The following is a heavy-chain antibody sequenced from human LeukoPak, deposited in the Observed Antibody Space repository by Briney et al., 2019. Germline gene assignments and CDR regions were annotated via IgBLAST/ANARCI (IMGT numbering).Heavy chain of an antibody. D-gene: IGHD5-12*01. CDR1: GFTFSSYA. V-gene: IGHV3-23*01. J-gene: IGHJ4*02. Sequence: GGSLRLSCAASGFTFSSYAMSWVRQAPGKGLEWVSAISGSGGSTYYADSVKGRVTISRDNSKKTLYLQMNSLRAEDTAVYYCAKGGSSGYVSIGSDWGQGTLVTVSS. CDR3: AKGGSSGYVSIGSD. CDR2: ISGSGGST.